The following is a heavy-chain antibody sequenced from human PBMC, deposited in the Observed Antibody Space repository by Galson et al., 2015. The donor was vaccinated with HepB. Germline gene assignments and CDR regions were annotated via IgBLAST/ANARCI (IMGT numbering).Heavy chain of an antibody. J-gene: IGHJ4*02. CDR3: VKDTSGWHSGFPYYFDY. V-gene: IGHV3-64D*06. Sequence: SLRLSCAASGFTFSSYAMHWVRQAPGKGLEYVSAISSNGGSTYYADSVKGRFTISRDNSKNTLYLQMSSLRAEDTAVYYCVKDTSGWHSGFPYYFDYWGQGTLVTVSS. D-gene: IGHD6-19*01. CDR1: GFTFSSYA. CDR2: ISSNGGST.